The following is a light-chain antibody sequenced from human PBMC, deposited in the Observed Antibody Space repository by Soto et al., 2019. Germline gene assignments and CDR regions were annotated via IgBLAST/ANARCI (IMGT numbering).Light chain of an antibody. CDR2: GVS. CDR1: QSVSVNF. Sequence: EIVLTQSPGTLSLSPGERATLSCRASQSVSVNFLAWYQQKPGQAPRLLIYGVSIRATGIPDRFSGSGSGTDFTLTISRLEPEDFAVYYCQQYGSSPRTFGQGTKVDIK. V-gene: IGKV3-20*01. CDR3: QQYGSSPRT. J-gene: IGKJ1*01.